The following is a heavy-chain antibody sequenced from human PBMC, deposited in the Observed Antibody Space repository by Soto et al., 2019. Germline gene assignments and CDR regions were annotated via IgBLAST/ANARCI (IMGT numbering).Heavy chain of an antibody. J-gene: IGHJ6*03. CDR2: IYHSGST. Sequence: SQTIPLPCAVSSGSNSSSNWWSCVRKPTGKGLESIGEIYHSGSTNYNPSLKSRVTTSIDKSKSQFSLKLSSVTATQTAVYYCAGGGRLEMPNVYGDYDNYYYYMDEWCKETTVTVSS. CDR1: SGSNSSSNW. CDR3: AGGGRLEMPNVYGDYDNYYYYMDE. D-gene: IGHD4-17*01. V-gene: IGHV4-4*02.